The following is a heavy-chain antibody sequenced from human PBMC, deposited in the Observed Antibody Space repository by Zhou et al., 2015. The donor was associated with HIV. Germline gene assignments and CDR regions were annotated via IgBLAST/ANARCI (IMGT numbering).Heavy chain of an antibody. J-gene: IGHJ6*02. CDR3: AKDSGGGGEGGSGTS. V-gene: IGHV3-9*01. CDR1: GFIFDNHA. CDR2: ISWNSDTM. Sequence: EVQLVESGGALVQPGRSLRLSCAASGFIFDNHAMHWVRQAPGKGLEWVSGISWNSDTMGYADSVKGRFIISRDSAKKSLFLQMNSLRLEDTALYYCAKDSGGGGEGGSGTSWGQGTTVTVSS. D-gene: IGHD1-26*01.